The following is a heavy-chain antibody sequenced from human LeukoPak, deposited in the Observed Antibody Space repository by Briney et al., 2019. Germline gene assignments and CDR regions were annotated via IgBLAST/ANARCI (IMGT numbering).Heavy chain of an antibody. V-gene: IGHV3-7*01. D-gene: IGHD2-2*02. Sequence: PGGSLRLSCAASGFTFSSYWMSWVRQAPGKGLEWVANIKQDGSEKDYVDSVKGRFTISRDNAKNSMYLQMNSLRAEDTAVYYCARDECSSTSCYMSDYYYYYMDVWGKGTTVTVSS. CDR3: ARDECSSTSCYMSDYYYYYMDV. CDR2: IKQDGSEK. J-gene: IGHJ6*03. CDR1: GFTFSSYW.